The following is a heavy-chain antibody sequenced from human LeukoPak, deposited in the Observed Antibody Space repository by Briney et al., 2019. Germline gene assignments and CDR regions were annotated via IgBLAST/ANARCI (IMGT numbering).Heavy chain of an antibody. CDR1: GGSISSSNW. J-gene: IGHJ2*01. Sequence: SGTLSLTCAVSGGSISSSNWWSWIRQPPGKGLEWIGEINHSGSTNYNPSLKSRVTISVDTSKNQFSLKLSSVTAADTAVYYCARFRYFDLWGRGTLVTVSS. CDR2: INHSGST. CDR3: ARFRYFDL. V-gene: IGHV4-4*02.